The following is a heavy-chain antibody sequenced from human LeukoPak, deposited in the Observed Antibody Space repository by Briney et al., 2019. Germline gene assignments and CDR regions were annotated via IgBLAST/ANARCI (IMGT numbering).Heavy chain of an antibody. CDR3: ANFPAGYSGYDWYWFDP. CDR2: ISGSGVST. D-gene: IGHD5-12*01. J-gene: IGHJ5*02. CDR1: GFTFSSYA. Sequence: GGSLRLSCAASGFTFSSYAMSWVRQAPGKGLEWVSAISGSGVSTYYADSVKGRFTISRDNSKNTLYLQMNSLRAEDTAVYYCANFPAGYSGYDWYWFDPWGQGTLVTVSS. V-gene: IGHV3-23*01.